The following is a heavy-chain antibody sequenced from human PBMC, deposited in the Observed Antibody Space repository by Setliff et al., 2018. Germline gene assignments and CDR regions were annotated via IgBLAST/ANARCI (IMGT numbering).Heavy chain of an antibody. CDR1: GFTFSSYG. V-gene: IGHV3-33*03. Sequence: GGSLRLSCAASGFTFSSYGMHWVRQAPGKGLEWVAVIYHDGGNKYYADSVKGRFTISRDSSKNTLYLQMSSLRSEDTAVYYCVKASSDLSMAYFDLWGQGTLVTVSS. J-gene: IGHJ4*02. CDR2: IYHDGGNK. CDR3: VKASSDLSMAYFDL. D-gene: IGHD3-16*02.